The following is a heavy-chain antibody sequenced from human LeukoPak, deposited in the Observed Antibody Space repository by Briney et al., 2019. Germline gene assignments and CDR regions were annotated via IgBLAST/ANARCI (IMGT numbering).Heavy chain of an antibody. CDR1: GFTFSTYG. J-gene: IGHJ4*02. Sequence: GGSLRLSCEASGFTFSTYGINWVRQAPGKGLEWVSAISGSGGSTYYADSVKGRFTISRDNSKNTLYLQMNSLRAEDTAVYYCAKERGGSYCDYWGQGTLVTVSS. CDR2: ISGSGGST. V-gene: IGHV3-23*01. D-gene: IGHD3-16*01. CDR3: AKERGGSYCDY.